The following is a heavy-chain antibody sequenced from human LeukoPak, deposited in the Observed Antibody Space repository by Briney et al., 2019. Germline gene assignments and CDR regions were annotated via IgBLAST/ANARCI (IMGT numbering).Heavy chain of an antibody. J-gene: IGHJ4*02. Sequence: ASVTVSCKVFGYTLTELSMHWVRQAPGKGLEWMGGFDPEDGETIYAQKFQGRVTMTEDTSTDTAYMELSSLRSEDTAVYYCATPYYYRTDIDYWAQGTLVTVSS. CDR3: ATPYYYRTDIDY. CDR2: FDPEDGET. V-gene: IGHV1-24*01. CDR1: GYTLTELS. D-gene: IGHD3-10*01.